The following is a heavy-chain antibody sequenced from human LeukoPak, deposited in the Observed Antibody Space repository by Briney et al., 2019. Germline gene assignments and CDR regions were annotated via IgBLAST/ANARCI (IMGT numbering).Heavy chain of an antibody. J-gene: IGHJ4*02. V-gene: IGHV4-59*11. Sequence: SETLSLTCTVSGGSISSHYWSWIRQPPGKGLEWIGYIYYSGSTNYNPSLKSRVTISVDTSKNQFSLKLSSVTAADTAVYYCARKVRSGPSYFDYWGQGTLVTVSS. CDR1: GGSISSHY. CDR2: IYYSGST. CDR3: ARKVRSGPSYFDY. D-gene: IGHD2-15*01.